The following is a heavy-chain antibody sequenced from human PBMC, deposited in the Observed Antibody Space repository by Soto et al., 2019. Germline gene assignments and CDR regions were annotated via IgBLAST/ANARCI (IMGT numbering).Heavy chain of an antibody. CDR1: GFTFSTYA. D-gene: IGHD2-8*01. V-gene: IGHV3-23*01. CDR2: ITTSGCNT. Sequence: EVQLLESGGGLVQPGGSLRLSCAASGFTFSTYAMSWVRQAPGKGLEWVSSITTSGCNTYYADSVQGRFTISRDNSNNTVYLQMNSLRAEDTAVYYCAGRYCTNGVCYTNYYYYIDVWGKGTTVTVSS. J-gene: IGHJ6*03. CDR3: AGRYCTNGVCYTNYYYYIDV.